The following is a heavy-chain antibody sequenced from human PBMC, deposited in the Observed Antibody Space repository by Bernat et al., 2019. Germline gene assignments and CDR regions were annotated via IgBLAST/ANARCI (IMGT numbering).Heavy chain of an antibody. CDR1: GFSFSDAW. D-gene: IGHD5-24*01. Sequence: EVQLVESGGGLVEPGGSLRLSCAASGFSFSDAWMHWVRQAPGKGLAWVALIKSKTDGGTKDYAAPVEGRFTVSRDDSKNTLYLQMNSLKTEDTAVYYCVSRWYADFQNWGQGTLVAVSS. V-gene: IGHV3-15*07. CDR2: IKSKTDGGTK. J-gene: IGHJ1*01. CDR3: VSRWYADFQN.